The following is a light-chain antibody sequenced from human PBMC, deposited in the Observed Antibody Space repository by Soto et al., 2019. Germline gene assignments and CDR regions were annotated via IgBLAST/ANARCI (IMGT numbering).Light chain of an antibody. CDR3: QQYNNWPRT. CDR1: QSVSSN. Sequence: EIVMTQSPATLSVSPGERATLSCRASQSVSSNLAWYQQKPGQAPRLLLYAASTRATGIPARFSGSGSGTEFTLTISSLQSEEFAVYYCQQYNNWPRTFGQGTKVEIK. CDR2: AAS. V-gene: IGKV3-15*01. J-gene: IGKJ1*01.